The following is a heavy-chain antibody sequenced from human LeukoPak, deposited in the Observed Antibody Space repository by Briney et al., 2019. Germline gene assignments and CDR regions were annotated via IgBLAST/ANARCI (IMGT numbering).Heavy chain of an antibody. CDR3: ARDHNYAFDN. D-gene: IGHD4-11*01. V-gene: IGHV3-48*04. Sequence: PGGSLRLSCAASGFMFSDCMNWVRQAPGKGLEWISYVGISSGNTKYADSVKGRFTISGDSAKNSVYLQMNNLRVEDTALYCCARDHNYAFDNWGQGTLVTVSS. J-gene: IGHJ4*02. CDR2: VGISSGNT. CDR1: GFMFSDC.